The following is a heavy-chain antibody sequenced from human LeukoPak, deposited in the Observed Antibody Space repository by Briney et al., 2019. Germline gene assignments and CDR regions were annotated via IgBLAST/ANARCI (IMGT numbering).Heavy chain of an antibody. V-gene: IGHV1-2*06. J-gene: IGHJ4*02. CDR2: INPNTGAT. CDR3: VRGGESSSWSYFDY. Sequence: ASVKVSCKASGYTFTGYYMYWVRQAPGQGLEWMVRINPNTGATNYEQKFQGRVSVTRDTSISTAYMELTRLTSDDTAVYFCVRGGESSSWSYFDYWGQGTLVTVSS. D-gene: IGHD6-13*01. CDR1: GYTFTGYY.